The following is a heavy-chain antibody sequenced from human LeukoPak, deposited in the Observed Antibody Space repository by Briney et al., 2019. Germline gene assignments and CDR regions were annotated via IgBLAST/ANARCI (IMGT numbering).Heavy chain of an antibody. J-gene: IGHJ6*02. CDR2: IYYSGST. CDR3: ARLAAECCSSTSCYGDYYYYGMDV. Sequence: SETLSLTCTVSGGSISSSSYYWGWIRQPPGKGLEWIGSIYYSGSTYYNPSLKSRVTISVDTSKNQFSLKLSSVTAADTAVYYCARLAAECCSSTSCYGDYYYYGMDVWGQGTTVTVSS. V-gene: IGHV4-39*01. CDR1: GGSISSSSYY. D-gene: IGHD2-2*01.